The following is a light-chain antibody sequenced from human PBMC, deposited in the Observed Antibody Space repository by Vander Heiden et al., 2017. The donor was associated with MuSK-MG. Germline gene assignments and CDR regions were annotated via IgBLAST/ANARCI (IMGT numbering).Light chain of an antibody. J-gene: IGKJ2*01. CDR1: QSLVHNDGNTF. CDR2: KVS. Sequence: DVLLTQSPLSLPVTLGQSASISCHSNQSLVHNDGNTFLNWFHQRPGQAPRRLIFKVSNRDSGVPDRFSASGSGTDFTLSISRVEAEDVGVFYCMQGAHWPYTFGQGTKLEIK. CDR3: MQGAHWPYT. V-gene: IGKV2-30*02.